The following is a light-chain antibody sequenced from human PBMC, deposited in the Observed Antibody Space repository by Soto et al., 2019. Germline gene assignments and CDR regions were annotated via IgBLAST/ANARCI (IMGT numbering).Light chain of an antibody. CDR3: QQCYSTPWT. J-gene: IGKJ1*01. Sequence: DIQMTQSPSSLSASVGDRVTITCRASQSISSYLSWYQQKPLKAPKLLIYAASSLQSGVPSRFSGSGSGTDFTLTISSLQPEDFATYYCQQCYSTPWTFGQGTKVEIK. CDR2: AAS. CDR1: QSISSY. V-gene: IGKV1-39*01.